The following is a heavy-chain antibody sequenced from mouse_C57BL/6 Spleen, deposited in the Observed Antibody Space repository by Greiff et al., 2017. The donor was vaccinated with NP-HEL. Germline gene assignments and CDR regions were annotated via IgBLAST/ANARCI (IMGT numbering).Heavy chain of an antibody. CDR1: GYTFTDYY. CDR3: ASGGYAMDY. V-gene: IGHV1-19*01. Sequence: VQLKQSGPVLVKPGASVKMSCKASGYTFTDYYMNWVKQSHGKSLEWIGVINPYNGGTSYNQKFKGKATLTVDKSSSTAYMELNSLTSEDSAVYYCASGGYAMDYWGKGTSVTVSS. J-gene: IGHJ4*01. CDR2: INPYNGGT.